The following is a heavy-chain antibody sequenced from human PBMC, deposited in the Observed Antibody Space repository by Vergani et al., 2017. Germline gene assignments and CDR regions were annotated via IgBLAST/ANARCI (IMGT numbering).Heavy chain of an antibody. CDR3: ARDHGGELLWFSELQHGLDV. V-gene: IGHV1-46*03. CDR2: INPTGGST. D-gene: IGHD3-10*01. CDR1: GYTFINYY. J-gene: IGHJ6*02. Sequence: QVQLVQSGAEVKKPGASVNVSCKTSGYTFINYYIHWVRQAPGQGLEWMGIINPTGGSTNYAQKFQGRVTMTRDTSTSTVYMDLCRLTSEETAVDYSARDHGGELLWFSELQHGLDVWGQGRTVTIAS.